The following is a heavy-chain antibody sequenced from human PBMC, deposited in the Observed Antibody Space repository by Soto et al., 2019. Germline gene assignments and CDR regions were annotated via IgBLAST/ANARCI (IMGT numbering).Heavy chain of an antibody. CDR2: IWYDGSTK. Sequence: QVQLVESGGGVVQPGTSLRLSCAASGFTFSSHGMHWVRQAPGKGPEWVAVIWYDGSTKYYADSVRGRCSISRDNAKNILYLQMSSLRVEDTAVYHCVRWGNWKVPDHWGQGTLVTVSS. CDR1: GFTFSSHG. V-gene: IGHV3-33*01. J-gene: IGHJ4*02. D-gene: IGHD1-1*01. CDR3: VRWGNWKVPDH.